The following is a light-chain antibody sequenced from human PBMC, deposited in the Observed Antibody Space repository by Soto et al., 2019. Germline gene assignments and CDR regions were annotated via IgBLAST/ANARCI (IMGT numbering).Light chain of an antibody. V-gene: IGLV1-40*01. CDR2: GNS. CDR3: QSYDSSLSGWV. Sequence: QSVLTQPPSVSGAPGHRVTISCTGSSSNIGAGYDVHWYQQLPGTAPKLLIYGNSNRPSGVPDRFSGSKSGTSAYLAITGLQAEDEADYYCQSYDSSLSGWVFGGGTKLTVL. CDR1: SSNIGAGYD. J-gene: IGLJ3*02.